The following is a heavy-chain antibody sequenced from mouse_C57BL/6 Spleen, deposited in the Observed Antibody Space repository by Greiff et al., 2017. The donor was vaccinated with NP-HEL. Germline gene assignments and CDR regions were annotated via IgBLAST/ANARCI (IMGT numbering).Heavy chain of an antibody. CDR3: ARYYDYGFDY. Sequence: VKQRPGQVLEWLGMLHPNSGSTNYNEKFKSKATLTGDKSSSTAYMQLSSLTSEDSAVYYCARYYDYGFDYWGQGTTLTVSS. J-gene: IGHJ2*01. D-gene: IGHD2-4*01. V-gene: IGHV1-64*01. CDR2: LHPNSGST.